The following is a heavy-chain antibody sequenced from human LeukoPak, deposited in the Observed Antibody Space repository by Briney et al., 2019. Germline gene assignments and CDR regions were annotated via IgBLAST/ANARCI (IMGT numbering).Heavy chain of an antibody. V-gene: IGHV3-21*01. Sequence: PGRSLRLSCAASGFTFSSYSMNWVRQAPGEGLEWVSSISSSSRYIYYADSVKGRFTISRDNAKNSLYLQMNSLRAEDTAVYYCARLGYCSGGSCYENQHYYYGMDVWGQGTTVTVSS. D-gene: IGHD2-15*01. CDR3: ARLGYCSGGSCYENQHYYYGMDV. CDR2: ISSSSRYI. CDR1: GFTFSSYS. J-gene: IGHJ6*02.